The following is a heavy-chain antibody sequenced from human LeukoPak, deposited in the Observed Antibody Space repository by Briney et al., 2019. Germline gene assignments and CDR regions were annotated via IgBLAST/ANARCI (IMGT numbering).Heavy chain of an antibody. CDR2: ISYDGSNK. Sequence: GGSLRLSRAASGFTFSSYAMHWVRQAPGKGLEWVAVISYDGSNKYYADSVKGRFTISRDNSKNTLYLQMNSLRAEDTAVYYCARAYQRGYYYYGMDVWGQGTTVTVSS. D-gene: IGHD2-2*01. J-gene: IGHJ6*02. V-gene: IGHV3-30-3*01. CDR3: ARAYQRGYYYYGMDV. CDR1: GFTFSSYA.